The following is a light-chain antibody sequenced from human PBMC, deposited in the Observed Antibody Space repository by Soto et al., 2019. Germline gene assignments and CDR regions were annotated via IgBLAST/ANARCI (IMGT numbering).Light chain of an antibody. Sequence: EIVMTQSPATLSVSPGGRATLSCRASQSVSSKLAWYQQKAGQAPRLLIYGASTRATGIPARFSGSGSGTEFTLTISSLQSDDSAVYYCQHYNSYSEAFGQGTKVELK. J-gene: IGKJ1*01. V-gene: IGKV3-15*01. CDR1: QSVSSK. CDR2: GAS. CDR3: QHYNSYSEA.